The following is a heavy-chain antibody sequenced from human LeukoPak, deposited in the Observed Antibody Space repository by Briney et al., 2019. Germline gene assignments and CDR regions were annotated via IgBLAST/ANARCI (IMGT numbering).Heavy chain of an antibody. CDR2: LSAYNGNT. J-gene: IGHJ5*02. D-gene: IGHD2-2*01. CDR3: ARDYCSSTSCYDWFDP. Sequence: ASVKVSCKASGYTFTSYGISWARQAPGQGLEWMGWLSAYNGNTNYAQKLQGRVTMTTDTSTSTAYMELRSLRSDDTAVYYCARDYCSSTSCYDWFDPWGQGTLVTVSS. CDR1: GYTFTSYG. V-gene: IGHV1-18*04.